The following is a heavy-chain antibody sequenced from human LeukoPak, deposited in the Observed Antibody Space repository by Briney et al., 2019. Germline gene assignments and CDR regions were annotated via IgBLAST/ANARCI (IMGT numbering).Heavy chain of an antibody. CDR1: GGSISSDTYY. CDR2: VYYSGST. J-gene: IGHJ4*02. V-gene: IGHV4-39*07. CDR3: ARGTTVVDY. Sequence: SETLSLTCTVSGGSISSDTYYWGCIRQPPGKGLEWIGSVYYSGSTYYNPSLKSRVTISLDTSKNQFSLKLSSVTAADTAVYYCARGTTVVDYWGQGTLVTVSS. D-gene: IGHD4-11*01.